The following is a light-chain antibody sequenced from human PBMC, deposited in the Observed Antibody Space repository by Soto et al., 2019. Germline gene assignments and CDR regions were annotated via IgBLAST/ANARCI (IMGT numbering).Light chain of an antibody. Sequence: AIHMTQSPSSLSASVGDRVTITCRASQVIRNDLGWYQQKPGKAPKLLIYAASTLHSGVPSRFSGSGSATEFTLTISTLHPDDFATYYCVLDYDYPRTFGQGTKVHIK. J-gene: IGKJ1*01. CDR2: AAS. CDR3: VLDYDYPRT. V-gene: IGKV1-6*01. CDR1: QVIRND.